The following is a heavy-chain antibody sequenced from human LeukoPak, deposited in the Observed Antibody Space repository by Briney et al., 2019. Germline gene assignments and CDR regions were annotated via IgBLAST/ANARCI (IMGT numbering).Heavy chain of an antibody. V-gene: IGHV4-39*07. Sequence: PSETLSLTCTVSGGSISSSSYYWGWIRQPPGKGLEWIGSIYYSGSTYYNPSLKSRVTISVDTSKNQFSLKLSSVTAADTAVYYCARDWGIAAAGREGGDYWGQGTLVTVSS. J-gene: IGHJ4*02. CDR1: GGSISSSSYY. CDR3: ARDWGIAAAGREGGDY. CDR2: IYYSGST. D-gene: IGHD6-13*01.